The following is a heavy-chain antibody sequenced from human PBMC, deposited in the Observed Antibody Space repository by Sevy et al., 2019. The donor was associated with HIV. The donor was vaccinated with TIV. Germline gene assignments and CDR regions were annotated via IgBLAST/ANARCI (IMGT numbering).Heavy chain of an antibody. Sequence: ASVKVSCKASGYTFTSFDIKWVRQAPGQGLEWMGGMNPNNGNTGNAQNFQGKVIMTSNISISTAYMELSNLRSEDTAVYYCARMGYSYGYAVDFWGQGHLVTVSS. CDR1: GYTFTSFD. J-gene: IGHJ4*02. D-gene: IGHD5-18*01. CDR2: MNPNNGNT. CDR3: ARMGYSYGYAVDF. V-gene: IGHV1-8*01.